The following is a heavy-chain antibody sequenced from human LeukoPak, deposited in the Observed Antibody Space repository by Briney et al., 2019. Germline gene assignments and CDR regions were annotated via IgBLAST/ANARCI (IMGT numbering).Heavy chain of an antibody. J-gene: IGHJ4*02. Sequence: SETLSLTCAVYGGSFSGYYWSWIRQPPGKGLEWIGEINHSGSTNYNPSLKSRVTISVDTSKNQFSLKLSSVTAADTAVYYCARQARAGFFDYWGQGTLVTVSS. V-gene: IGHV4-34*01. CDR3: ARQARAGFFDY. CDR1: GGSFSGYY. CDR2: INHSGST.